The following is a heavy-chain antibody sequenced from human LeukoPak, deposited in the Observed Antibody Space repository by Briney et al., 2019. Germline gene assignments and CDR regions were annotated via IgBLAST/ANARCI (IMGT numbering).Heavy chain of an antibody. Sequence: PGGSLRLSWAAAGFTFSTYGIHWVRQAPGMGLEWVAFIRYDGSNKYYADSVKGRFTISRDNFMNTVYLQMNSLRPEDTAVYYCAKEGYSSGWYEDYWGQGTLVTVSS. J-gene: IGHJ4*02. V-gene: IGHV3-30*02. CDR1: GFTFSTYG. CDR3: AKEGYSSGWYEDY. CDR2: IRYDGSNK. D-gene: IGHD6-19*01.